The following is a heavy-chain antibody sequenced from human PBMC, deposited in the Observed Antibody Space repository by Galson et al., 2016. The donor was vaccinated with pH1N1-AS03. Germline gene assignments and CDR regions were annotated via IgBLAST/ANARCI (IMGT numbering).Heavy chain of an antibody. CDR3: ARDGPPQGISVAGSFDF. V-gene: IGHV3-21*01. CDR1: GFPFSGYS. CDR2: ISTSSSSI. Sequence: SLRLSCAASGFPFSGYSMNWVRQAPGKGLEWVSFISTSSSSIYYAASVKGRFTISRDNAQTLLYLQMNSLRDEDTAVYYCARDGPPQGISVAGSFDFWGQGTLVTVSS. J-gene: IGHJ4*02. D-gene: IGHD6-19*01.